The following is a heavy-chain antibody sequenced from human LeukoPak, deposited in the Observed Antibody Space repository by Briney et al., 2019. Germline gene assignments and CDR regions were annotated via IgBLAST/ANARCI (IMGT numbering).Heavy chain of an antibody. D-gene: IGHD3-10*01. Sequence: PGGSLRLSCAASGFTFSSYGMHWVRQAPGKGLEGVAVIWYDGSNKYYADSVKGRFTISRDNSKNTLYLQMNSLRAEDTAVYYCARDGITMVRGVLYYYYYGMDVWGKGTTVTVSS. CDR1: GFTFSSYG. CDR3: ARDGITMVRGVLYYYYYGMDV. CDR2: IWYDGSNK. J-gene: IGHJ6*04. V-gene: IGHV3-33*08.